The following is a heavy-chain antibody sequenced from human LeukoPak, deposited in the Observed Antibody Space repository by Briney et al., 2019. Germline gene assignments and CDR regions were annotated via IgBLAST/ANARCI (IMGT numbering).Heavy chain of an antibody. CDR2: INHSAGT. Sequence: SETLPLTCGVCGGSFSGYYWNGSRQSPEKGVEWSGEINHSAGTKYNPSLKSRVTISVDKAKIPVSLSLSSVTASDTAVYYCARSPCGSGRYPPSYTQYYGLDVWGQGTTVTVPS. J-gene: IGHJ6*02. V-gene: IGHV4-34*01. D-gene: IGHD3-10*01. CDR1: GGSFSGYY. CDR3: ARSPCGSGRYPPSYTQYYGLDV.